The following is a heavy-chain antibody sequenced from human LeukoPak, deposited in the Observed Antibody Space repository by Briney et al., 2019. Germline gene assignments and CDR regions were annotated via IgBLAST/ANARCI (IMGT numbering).Heavy chain of an antibody. J-gene: IGHJ4*02. CDR3: ARAVQVTTGGLFDY. D-gene: IGHD4-17*01. V-gene: IGHV1-69*06. Sequence: SVKVSCKASGGTFSNYAISWVRQAPGQGLEWMGGIIPIFTTANYAQKFQGRVTITADKSTSTAYMELSSLRSEDTAVYYCARAVQVTTGGLFDYWGQGTLVTVSS. CDR1: GGTFSNYA. CDR2: IIPIFTTA.